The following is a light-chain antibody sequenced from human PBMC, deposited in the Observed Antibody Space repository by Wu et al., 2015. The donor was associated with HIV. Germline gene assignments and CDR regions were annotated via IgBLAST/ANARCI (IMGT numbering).Light chain of an antibody. V-gene: IGKV1-39*01. J-gene: IGKJ2*03. CDR2: TAS. CDR1: RPLXP. Sequence: SASVETEXPSLXGQVRPLXPFKLVSAEAXKAPKLLIHTASSLQSGVPSRFSGSGSGTDFTLTITSLQPEDFATYYCQQSYSTPYSFGQGTKLEIK. CDR3: QQSYSTPYS.